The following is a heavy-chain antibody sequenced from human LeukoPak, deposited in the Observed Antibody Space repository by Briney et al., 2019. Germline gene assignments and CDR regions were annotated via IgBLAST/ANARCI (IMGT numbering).Heavy chain of an antibody. CDR1: GGSISSTNYL. D-gene: IGHD3-10*02. J-gene: IGHJ5*02. CDR3: AREWSGSSLDP. CDR2: ISYTGTT. Sequence: SETLSLTCTVSGGSISSTNYLWGWIRQPPGKGLEWIGSISYTGTTYYNPSLKSRVTISVDTSKNQFSLKLSSVTAADTAVYYCAREWSGSSLDPWGQGTLVTVSS. V-gene: IGHV4-39*07.